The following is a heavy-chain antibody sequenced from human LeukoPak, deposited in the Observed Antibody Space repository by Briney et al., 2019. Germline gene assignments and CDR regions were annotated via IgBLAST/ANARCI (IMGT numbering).Heavy chain of an antibody. CDR3: ARNPHWMVRGVIT. CDR2: IHHSGST. CDR1: GYSISSGYY. J-gene: IGHJ5*02. Sequence: SETLSLTCAVSGYSISSGYYWGWIRQPPGKGLEWIGSIHHSGSTYYNPSLKSRVTISVDTSKNQFSPKLNSVTAADTAVYYCARNPHWMVRGVITWGQGTLVTVSS. D-gene: IGHD3-10*01. V-gene: IGHV4-38-2*01.